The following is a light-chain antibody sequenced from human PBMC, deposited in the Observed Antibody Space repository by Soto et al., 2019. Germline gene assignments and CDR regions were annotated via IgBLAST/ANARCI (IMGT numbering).Light chain of an antibody. CDR3: CSYAGSSTFEV. Sequence: QSALTQPASVSGSPGQSITISCTGTSSDVGSYNLVSWYQQHSGKAPKLMIYEGSKRPSGVSDRFSGSKSGYTASLTISGLQAEDEADYYCCSYAGSSTFEVFGGGTKLTVL. CDR2: EGS. V-gene: IGLV2-23*03. J-gene: IGLJ3*02. CDR1: SSDVGSYNL.